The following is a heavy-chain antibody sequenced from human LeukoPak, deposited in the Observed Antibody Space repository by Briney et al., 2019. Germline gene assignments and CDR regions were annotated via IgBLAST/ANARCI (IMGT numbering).Heavy chain of an antibody. J-gene: IGHJ6*03. CDR2: ISSSSRYI. CDR3: ARELAASYMDV. CDR1: GFTFSSYS. Sequence: GGSLRLSCAASGFTFSSYSMNWLRQAPGKGVEGVSSISSSSRYIYDAGSVKSRLTISTDNAKNSLYLQMSHRSAEDSAVYYCARELAASYMDVWGKGTTVTVSS. V-gene: IGHV3-21*01. D-gene: IGHD6-6*01.